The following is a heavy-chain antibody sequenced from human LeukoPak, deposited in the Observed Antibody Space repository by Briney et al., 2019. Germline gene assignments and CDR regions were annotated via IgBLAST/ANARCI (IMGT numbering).Heavy chain of an antibody. CDR1: GGSISSGDYY. CDR2: IYYSGST. D-gene: IGHD2-8*02. V-gene: IGHV4-30-4*01. CDR3: ARDGSVIGYWAFDI. J-gene: IGHJ3*02. Sequence: SQTLSLTCTVSGGSISSGDYYWSWIRQPPGMGLEWIGYIYYSGSTYYNPSLKSRVTISVDTSKNQFSLKLSSVTAADTAVYYCARDGSVIGYWAFDIWGQGTMVTVSS.